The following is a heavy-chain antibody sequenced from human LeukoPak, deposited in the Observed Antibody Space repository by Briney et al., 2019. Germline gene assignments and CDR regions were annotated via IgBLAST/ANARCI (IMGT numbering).Heavy chain of an antibody. CDR1: GGSFSGYY. CDR2: INHSGST. D-gene: IGHD6-13*01. CDR3: ARPRAGSFCY. Sequence: SETLSLTCAVYGGSFSGYYWSWIRQPPGKGLEWIGEINHSGSTNYNPSLKSRVTISVDTSKNQFSLSLISVTAADTAVYYCARPRAGSFCYWGQGTLFTVSS. J-gene: IGHJ4*02. V-gene: IGHV4-34*01.